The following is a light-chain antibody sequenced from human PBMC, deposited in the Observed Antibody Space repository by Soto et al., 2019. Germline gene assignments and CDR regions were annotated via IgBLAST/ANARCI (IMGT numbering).Light chain of an antibody. CDR1: QGLVYSDGNTY. Sequence: DVVMTQTPLSSPVTLGQPASISCRSSQGLVYSDGNTYLTWLQQRPGRPPRLLLYKISNRFSGVPDRFSGSGAGTNFTLRISRVEAEDVGIYYCMQSTQSPHTFGQGTKLEIK. J-gene: IGKJ2*01. CDR2: KIS. V-gene: IGKV2-24*01. CDR3: MQSTQSPHT.